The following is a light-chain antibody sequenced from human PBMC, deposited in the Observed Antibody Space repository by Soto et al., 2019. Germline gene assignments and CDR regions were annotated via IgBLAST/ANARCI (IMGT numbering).Light chain of an antibody. CDR2: GAS. Sequence: EIVLTQSPGTLSLSPGKRATLSCRASQSISSSYLAWYQQRPGQAPRLLIYGASSRATGIPDRFSGSGSGTEFTLTISRLEPEDFAVYYCQQYGDSPLTFGGGTKVEIK. CDR3: QQYGDSPLT. V-gene: IGKV3-20*01. J-gene: IGKJ4*01. CDR1: QSISSSY.